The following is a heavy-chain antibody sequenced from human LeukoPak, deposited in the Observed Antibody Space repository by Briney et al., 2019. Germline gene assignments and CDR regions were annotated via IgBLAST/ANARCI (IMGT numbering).Heavy chain of an antibody. CDR3: ARTRYSGYDYDY. D-gene: IGHD5-12*01. J-gene: IGHJ4*02. Sequence: GGSLRLSCAASGFAFSRYEMNWVRQAPGKGLEWVSSISSGSSYIIYYADSVKGRFTISRDNAKNSLYLQMDSLRAEDTAVYYCARTRYSGYDYDYWGQGTLVTASS. V-gene: IGHV3-21*01. CDR2: ISSGSSYI. CDR1: GFAFSRYE.